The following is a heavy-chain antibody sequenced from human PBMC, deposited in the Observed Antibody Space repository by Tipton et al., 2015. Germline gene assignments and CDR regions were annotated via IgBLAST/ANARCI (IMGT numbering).Heavy chain of an antibody. CDR2: ISYTETS. Sequence: GLVKPSENLSLTCSVSGGSVTSGSYYWSWIRQPPGKGLEWIGYISYTETSHYNPSLKSRVTISVNTSKTHVSLKLSSVTAADTAVYYCARLKGDYYDSIAYAPAYIDSWGQGTLVTVSS. J-gene: IGHJ4*02. CDR3: ARLKGDYYDSIAYAPAYIDS. V-gene: IGHV4-61*03. CDR1: GGSVTSGSYY. D-gene: IGHD3-22*01.